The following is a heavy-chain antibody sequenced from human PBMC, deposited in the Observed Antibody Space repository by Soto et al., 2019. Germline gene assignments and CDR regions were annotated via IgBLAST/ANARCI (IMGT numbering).Heavy chain of an antibody. CDR3: ARGNTPKLRGYYTYYYHGMDV. V-gene: IGHV4-34*01. CDR1: GGSFSGYD. CDR2: INDSGST. D-gene: IGHD3-22*01. J-gene: IGHJ6*02. Sequence: KASETLSLTCAVYGGSFSGYDWNWIRQPPGKGLEWIGEINDSGSTNYNPSLKSRVTISVDTSKNQFSLKLSSVTAADTAVYYCARGNTPKLRGYYTYYYHGMDVWGQGTTVTVSS.